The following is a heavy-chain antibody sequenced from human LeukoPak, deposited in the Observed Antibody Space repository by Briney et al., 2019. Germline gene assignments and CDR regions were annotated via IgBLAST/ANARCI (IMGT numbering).Heavy chain of an antibody. CDR3: ARANLWPSYYFDY. CDR2: IYYSGST. J-gene: IGHJ4*02. CDR1: GGSISSYY. Sequence: SETLSLTCTVSGGSISSYYWSWIRQPPGKGLEWIGYIYYSGSTNYNPSLKGRVTISVDTSKNQFSLKLSSVTAADTAVYYCARANLWPSYYFDYWGQGTPVTVSS. D-gene: IGHD3-10*01. V-gene: IGHV4-59*01.